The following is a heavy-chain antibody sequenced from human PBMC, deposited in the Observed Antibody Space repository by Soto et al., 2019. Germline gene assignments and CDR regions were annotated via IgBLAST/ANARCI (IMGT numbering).Heavy chain of an antibody. CDR1: GYTFSTYG. CDR2: ISGYNGNT. V-gene: IGHV1-18*04. Sequence: ASVKVSCKASGYTFSTYGISWVRQAPGQGLEWMGWISGYNGNTNYAQKVQDRVTMTIDTSTSTAYMEVRSLRSDDTAVYYCASATITMIRGVTYFYYGMDLWGQGTTVTVYS. J-gene: IGHJ6*02. CDR3: ASATITMIRGVTYFYYGMDL. D-gene: IGHD3-10*01.